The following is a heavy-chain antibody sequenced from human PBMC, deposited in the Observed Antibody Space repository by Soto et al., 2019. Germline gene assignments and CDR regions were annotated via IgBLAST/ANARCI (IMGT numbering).Heavy chain of an antibody. CDR1: GGSISSYY. V-gene: IGHV4-59*08. CDR2: IYYSGST. CDR3: ARHYDSSGYYYTNMMYYFDY. J-gene: IGHJ4*02. D-gene: IGHD3-22*01. Sequence: SETLSLTCTVSGGSISSYYWSWIRQPPGKGLEWIGYIYYSGSTNYNPSLKSRVTISVDTSKNQFSLKLSSVTAADTAVYYCARHYDSSGYYYTNMMYYFDYWGQGTLVTVSS.